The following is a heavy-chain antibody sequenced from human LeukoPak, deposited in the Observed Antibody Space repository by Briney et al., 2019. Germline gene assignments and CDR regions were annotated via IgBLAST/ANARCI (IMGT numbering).Heavy chain of an antibody. CDR3: VRDLGGPDY. D-gene: IGHD3-10*01. CDR1: GFTFSNYA. Sequence: GGSLRLSCAASGFTFSNYAMNWARQAPGKGLEWVSGISGGGGSTSYADSVKGRFTISRDNAKNTLYLQMNSLRAEDTAVYYCVRDLGGPDYWGQGTLVTVSS. V-gene: IGHV3-23*01. J-gene: IGHJ4*02. CDR2: ISGGGGST.